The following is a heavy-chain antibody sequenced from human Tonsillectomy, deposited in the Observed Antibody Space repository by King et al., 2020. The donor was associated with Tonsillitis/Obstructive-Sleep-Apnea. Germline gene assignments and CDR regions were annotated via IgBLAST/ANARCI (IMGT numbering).Heavy chain of an antibody. D-gene: IGHD1-26*01. Sequence: QLQESGPGLVKPSETLSLTCTVSGGSISSYYWSWIRQPPGKGLEWIGYIYYSVSTNYNTSLKSRVTISVDTSKNQFSLKLSSVTAADTALYYCASRGELAAFDIWGQGTMVTVSS. V-gene: IGHV4-59*08. CDR1: GGSISSYY. CDR2: IYYSVST. J-gene: IGHJ3*02. CDR3: ASRGELAAFDI.